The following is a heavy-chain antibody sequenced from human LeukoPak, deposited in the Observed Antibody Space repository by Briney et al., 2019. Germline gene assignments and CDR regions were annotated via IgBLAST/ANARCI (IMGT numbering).Heavy chain of an antibody. CDR2: FYNSGST. J-gene: IGHJ5*02. V-gene: IGHV4-4*07. D-gene: IGHD6-6*01. CDR3: AISSIAARTVFDP. Sequence: SETLSLTCSVSGASISNYYWTWIRQPAGKGLEFIGLFYNSGSTNCNPSLKSRVTMSVDTSKNQFSLKLSSVTAADTAVYYCAISSIAARTVFDPWGQGTLVTVSS. CDR1: GASISNYY.